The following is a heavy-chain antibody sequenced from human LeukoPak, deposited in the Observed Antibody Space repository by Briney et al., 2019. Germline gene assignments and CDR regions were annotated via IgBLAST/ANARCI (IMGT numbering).Heavy chain of an antibody. Sequence: ASVKVSCKASGYTFSSYGITWVRQAPGQGLEWMGWISGYNGNTKYAQKPQGRVTLTTDTSTTTAYMELRSLRSDDTAVYYCVRQVDITMALPDYWGQGTLVTVSS. J-gene: IGHJ4*02. CDR2: ISGYNGNT. D-gene: IGHD5-18*01. V-gene: IGHV1-18*01. CDR1: GYTFSSYG. CDR3: VRQVDITMALPDY.